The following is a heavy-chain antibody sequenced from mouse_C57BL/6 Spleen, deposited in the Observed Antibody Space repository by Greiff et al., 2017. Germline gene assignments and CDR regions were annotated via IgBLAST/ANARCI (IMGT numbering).Heavy chain of an antibody. CDR1: GYAFSSSW. J-gene: IGHJ4*01. CDR2: IYPGDGDT. Sequence: QVQLKQSGPELVKPGASVKISCKASGYAFSSSWMNWVKQRPGKGLEWIGRIYPGDGDTNYNGKFKGKATLTADKSSSTAYMQLSSLTSEDSAVYFCAREFYYGNPYAMDYWGQGTSVTVSS. V-gene: IGHV1-82*01. D-gene: IGHD2-1*01. CDR3: AREFYYGNPYAMDY.